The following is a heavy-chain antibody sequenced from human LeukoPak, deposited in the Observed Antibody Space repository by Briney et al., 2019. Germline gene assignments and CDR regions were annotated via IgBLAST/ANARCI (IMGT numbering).Heavy chain of an antibody. Sequence: ASVKVSCKASGYTFTSYGISWVRQAPGQGLEWMGWISAYNGNTNYAQKLQGRVTMTTDTSTSTAYMELRSLRSDDTAVYYCASGRMYYDILTGYYMGNWFDPWGQGTLVTASS. CDR3: ASGRMYYDILTGYYMGNWFDP. CDR1: GYTFTSYG. V-gene: IGHV1-18*01. D-gene: IGHD3-9*01. J-gene: IGHJ5*02. CDR2: ISAYNGNT.